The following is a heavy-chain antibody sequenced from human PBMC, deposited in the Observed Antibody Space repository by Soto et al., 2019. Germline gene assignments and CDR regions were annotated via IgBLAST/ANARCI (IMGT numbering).Heavy chain of an antibody. V-gene: IGHV1-18*01. D-gene: IGHD2-2*01. Sequence: ASVKVSCKGFGYSFMKYGINWVRQAPGQGLEWVGWISSYSGYTHSAQKFHGRLTLTTDTAASTAYMELRILRSADTALYYCAREASVLIPAAQPSCFDSWGQGTLVTVSS. CDR3: AREASVLIPAAQPSCFDS. J-gene: IGHJ4*02. CDR2: ISSYSGYT. CDR1: GYSFMKYG.